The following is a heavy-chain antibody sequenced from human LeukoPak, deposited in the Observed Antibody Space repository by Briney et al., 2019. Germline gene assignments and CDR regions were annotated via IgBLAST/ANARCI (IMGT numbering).Heavy chain of an antibody. D-gene: IGHD3-22*01. V-gene: IGHV3-23*01. J-gene: IGHJ4*02. CDR3: AKASYDSSGYSDY. CDR2: ISGSGGST. Sequence: KGLEWVSAISGSGGSTYYADSVRGRFTISRDNSKNTLYLQMNSLRAEDTAVYYCAKASYDSSGYSDYWGQGTLVTVSS.